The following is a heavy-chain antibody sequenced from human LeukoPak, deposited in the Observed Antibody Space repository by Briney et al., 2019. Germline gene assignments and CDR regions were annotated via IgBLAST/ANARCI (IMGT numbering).Heavy chain of an antibody. CDR3: AIFTDYGDYEFDY. J-gene: IGHJ4*02. D-gene: IGHD4-17*01. CDR2: INHSGST. Sequence: GSLRLSCTASGFTFGDYAMSWIRQPPGKGLEWIGEINHSGSTNYNPSLKSRVTISVDTSKNQFSLKLSSVTAADTAVYYCAIFTDYGDYEFDYWGQGTLVTVSS. CDR1: GFTFGDYA. V-gene: IGHV4-34*08.